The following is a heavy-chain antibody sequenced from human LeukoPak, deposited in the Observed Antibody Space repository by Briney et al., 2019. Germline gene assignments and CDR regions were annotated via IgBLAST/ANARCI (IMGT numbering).Heavy chain of an antibody. CDR2: INPNSGGT. V-gene: IGHV1-2*02. CDR1: GYTFTGYY. CDR3: ARGGSRSSGAFDI. Sequence: ASVKVSCKASGYTFTGYYMHWVRQAPGQGLEWMGWINPNSGGTNYAQTFQGRVTMTRDTSISTAYMELSRLRFDDTAVYYCARGGSRSSGAFDIWGQGTMVTVSS. D-gene: IGHD6-13*01. J-gene: IGHJ3*02.